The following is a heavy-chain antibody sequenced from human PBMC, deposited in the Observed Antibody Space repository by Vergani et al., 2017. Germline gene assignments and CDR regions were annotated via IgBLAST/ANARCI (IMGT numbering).Heavy chain of an antibody. V-gene: IGHV1-18*01. CDR1: GYTFTSYG. CDR3: ARFCSSTSCYSYYYGMDV. J-gene: IGHJ6*02. Sequence: QVHLVQSGAEVKKPGASVKVSCKASGYTFTSYGISWVRQAPGQGLEWMGWISAYNGNTNYAQKLQGRVTMTTDTSTSTAYMELRSLRSDDTAVYYCARFCSSTSCYSYYYGMDVWGQGTTVTVSS. CDR2: ISAYNGNT. D-gene: IGHD2-2*01.